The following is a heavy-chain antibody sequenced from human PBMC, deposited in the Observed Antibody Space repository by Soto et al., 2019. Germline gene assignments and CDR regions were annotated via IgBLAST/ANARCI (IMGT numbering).Heavy chain of an antibody. V-gene: IGHV5-10-1*01. CDR2: IDPSDSYT. CDR3: ARRAIGYDPEGLDY. CDR1: GYSFTSYL. Sequence: PGESLKISWKCSGYSFTSYLSSWVRQMPGKGLEWMGRIDPSDSYTNYSPSFQGHVTISADKSISTAYLQWSSLKASDTAMYYCARRAIGYDPEGLDYWGQGTLVTVSS. D-gene: IGHD5-12*01. J-gene: IGHJ4*02.